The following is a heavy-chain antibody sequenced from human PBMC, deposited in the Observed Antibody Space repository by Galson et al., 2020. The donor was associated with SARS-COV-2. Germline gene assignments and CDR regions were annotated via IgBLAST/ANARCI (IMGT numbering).Heavy chain of an antibody. J-gene: IGHJ4*03. Sequence: SETPSLTCRVSGDTIRSYSWSRIRQPPGTALGWIGHIYSTGTTNYNPSLKSRVSITVDTSKKQFFLRLSSVTAADTTVYYWARVGFTISTGDYIDDWGQGALVTVSS. CDR3: ARVGFTISTGDYIDD. V-gene: IGHV4-59*01. CDR1: GDTIRSYS. D-gene: IGHD3-9*01. CDR2: IYSTGTT.